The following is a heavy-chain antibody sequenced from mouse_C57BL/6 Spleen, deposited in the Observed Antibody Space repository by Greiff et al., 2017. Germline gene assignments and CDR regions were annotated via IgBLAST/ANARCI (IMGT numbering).Heavy chain of an antibody. CDR1: GYTFTSYW. J-gene: IGHJ3*01. CDR3: ARGDQALFAY. D-gene: IGHD3-2*02. CDR2: SDPSDSYT. Sequence: VQLQQPGAELVMPGASVKLSCKASGYTFTSYWMHWVKQRPGQGLEWIGESDPSDSYTNYNQKFKGKSTLTVDKSSSTAYMQLSSLTSEDSAVYYCARGDQALFAYWGQGTLVTVSA. V-gene: IGHV1-69*01.